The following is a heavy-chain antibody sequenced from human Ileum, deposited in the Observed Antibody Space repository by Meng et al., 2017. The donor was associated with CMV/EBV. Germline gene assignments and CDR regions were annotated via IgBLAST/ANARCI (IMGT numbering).Heavy chain of an antibody. J-gene: IGHJ4*02. D-gene: IGHD6-13*01. CDR3: AKDSSGSSWYFFDY. CDR1: GFTFNSYA. V-gene: IGHV3-48*04. CDR2: ISSGATAI. Sequence: GGSLRLSCAASGFTFNSYAINWVRQAPGKGLEWISYISSGATAIYYADSVRGRFTIPRDDAKKSVYLQINSLRAEDTAVYYCAKDSSGSSWYFFDYWGQGTLVTVSS.